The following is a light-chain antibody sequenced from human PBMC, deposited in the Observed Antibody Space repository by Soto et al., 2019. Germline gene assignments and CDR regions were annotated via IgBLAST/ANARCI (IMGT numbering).Light chain of an antibody. V-gene: IGKV3-20*01. J-gene: IGKJ1*01. CDR3: QQYGSSRWT. Sequence: EIVLTQSPGTLSLSPGERATLSCRASQSVSSSYLAWYQQNRGQAPRLLIYGASSRAPGIPDRLGGSGSGTDFTLTISRLEHEDFAVYYCQQYGSSRWTLGQGTKVEIK. CDR2: GAS. CDR1: QSVSSSY.